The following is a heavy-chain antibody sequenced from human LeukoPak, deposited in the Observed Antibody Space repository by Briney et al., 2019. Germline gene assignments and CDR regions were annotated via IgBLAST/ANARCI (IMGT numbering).Heavy chain of an antibody. Sequence: GGSLRLSCSASGFTFSSYGMHWVRQAPGKGLEWVAFIRYDGSNKYYADSVKGRFTISRDNSKNTLYLQMNSLRAEDTAVYYCAKDSPGPAAIIPPDYWGQGTLVTVSS. CDR1: GFTFSSYG. D-gene: IGHD2-2*02. CDR2: IRYDGSNK. V-gene: IGHV3-30*02. CDR3: AKDSPGPAAIIPPDY. J-gene: IGHJ4*02.